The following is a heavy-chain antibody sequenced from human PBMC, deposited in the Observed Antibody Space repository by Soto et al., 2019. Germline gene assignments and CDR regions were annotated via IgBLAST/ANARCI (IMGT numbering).Heavy chain of an antibody. CDR2: INAGNGNT. D-gene: IGHD6-13*01. Sequence: ASVKVSCKASGGTFSSYAISWVRQAPGQGLEWMGWINAGNGNTKYSQKFQGRVTITADESTSTAYMELSSLRFEDTAVYYCARDKGIAAAGNYYYYYGMDVWGQGTTVTVSS. J-gene: IGHJ6*02. CDR1: GGTFSSYA. V-gene: IGHV1-69*13. CDR3: ARDKGIAAAGNYYYYYGMDV.